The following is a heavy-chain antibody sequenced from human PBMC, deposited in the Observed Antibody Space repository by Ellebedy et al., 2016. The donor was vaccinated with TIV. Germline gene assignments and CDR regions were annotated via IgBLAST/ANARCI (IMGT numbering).Heavy chain of an antibody. V-gene: IGHV1-18*01. J-gene: IGHJ6*03. CDR2: ISGYNGNT. CDR1: GYTFTNYG. D-gene: IGHD4-17*01. Sequence: ASVKVSCXASGYTFTNYGISWVRQPPGQGLELMGWISGYNGNTNYAQKLQGRVTMTTDTSTSTAYMELRSLRSDDTAVYYCARFPGPLRRNYYYYMDVWGKGTTVTVSS. CDR3: ARFPGPLRRNYYYYMDV.